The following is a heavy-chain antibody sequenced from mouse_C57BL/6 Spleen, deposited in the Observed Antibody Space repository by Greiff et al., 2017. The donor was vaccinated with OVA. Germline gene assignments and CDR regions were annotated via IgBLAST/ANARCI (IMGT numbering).Heavy chain of an antibody. J-gene: IGHJ4*01. D-gene: IGHD2-3*01. CDR1: GFSLTSYG. Sequence: QVQLKESGPGLVQPSQSLSFTCTVSGFSLTSYGVHWVRQPPGKGLEWLGVIWSGGSTDYNAAFISRLSISKDNSKSQVFFKMNSLQTDDTAIYYCAKKVYDGHMDYWGQGTSVTVSS. V-gene: IGHV2-4*01. CDR2: IWSGGST. CDR3: AKKVYDGHMDY.